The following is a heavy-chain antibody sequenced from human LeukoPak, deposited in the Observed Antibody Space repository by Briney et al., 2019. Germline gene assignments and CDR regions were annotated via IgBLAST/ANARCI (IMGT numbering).Heavy chain of an antibody. CDR3: ASVGTTANWFDP. V-gene: IGHV4-39*01. J-gene: IGHJ5*02. CDR2: IYYSGST. Sequence: SETLSLTCAVSGGSMSSSNWWSWVRQPPGKGLEWIGSIYYSGSTYYNPSLKSRVTISVDTSKNQFSLKLSSVTAADTAVYYCASVGTTANWFDPWGQGTLVTVSS. CDR1: GGSMSSSNW. D-gene: IGHD1-7*01.